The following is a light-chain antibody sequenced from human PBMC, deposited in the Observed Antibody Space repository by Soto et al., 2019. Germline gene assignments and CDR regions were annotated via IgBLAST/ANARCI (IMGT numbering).Light chain of an antibody. CDR1: SIDVEDY. V-gene: IGLV2-11*01. Sequence: QSVLTQPRSVSGSPGQSVTISCSGTSIDVEDYVSWYQQHPGKAPKVIIYDVTERPSGVPDRFSGSKSGNAASLTVSGLQAEDEADYYCCAHVGSSTYVFGSGTKVTVL. CDR2: DVT. J-gene: IGLJ1*01. CDR3: CAHVGSSTYV.